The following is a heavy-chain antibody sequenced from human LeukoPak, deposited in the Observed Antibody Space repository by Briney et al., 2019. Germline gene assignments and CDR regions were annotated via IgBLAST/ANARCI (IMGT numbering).Heavy chain of an antibody. J-gene: IGHJ1*01. V-gene: IGHV4-34*01. CDR3: ASKTIFGVVIIPEYFQH. D-gene: IGHD3-3*01. CDR2: INHSGST. CDR1: GGSFSGYY. Sequence: SETLSLTCAVYGGSFSGYYWSWIRQPPGKGLEWIGEINHSGSTNYNPSLKSRVTISVDTSKNQFSLKLSSVTAADTAVYYCASKTIFGVVIIPEYFQHWGQSTLVTVSS.